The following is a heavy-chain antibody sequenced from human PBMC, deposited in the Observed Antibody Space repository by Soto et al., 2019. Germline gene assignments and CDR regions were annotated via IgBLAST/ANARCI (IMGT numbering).Heavy chain of an antibody. CDR2: INPSGGST. CDR3: ARVFRVLRFLEWSYGMDV. CDR1: GYTFTSYY. Sequence: ASVKVSCKASGYTFTSYYMHWVRQAPGQGLEWMGIINPSGGSTSYAQKFQGRVTMTRDTSTSTVHMELSSLRSEDTAVYYCARVFRVLRFLEWSYGMDVWGQGTTVTVSS. J-gene: IGHJ6*02. V-gene: IGHV1-46*01. D-gene: IGHD3-3*01.